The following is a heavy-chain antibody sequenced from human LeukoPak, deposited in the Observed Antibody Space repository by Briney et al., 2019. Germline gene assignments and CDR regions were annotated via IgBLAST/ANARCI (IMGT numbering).Heavy chain of an antibody. Sequence: GGSLRLSCAASGFTFSGCGMHWVRQAPGKGLEWVAFIWYDGRDKYYVDSVKGRFTISRVNSKNTLYLQMNSLRAEDTAMYYCAKDPYSYGSYFDYWGQGTLVTVSS. CDR1: GFTFSGCG. J-gene: IGHJ4*02. CDR2: IWYDGRDK. CDR3: AKDPYSYGSYFDY. V-gene: IGHV3-30*02. D-gene: IGHD5-18*01.